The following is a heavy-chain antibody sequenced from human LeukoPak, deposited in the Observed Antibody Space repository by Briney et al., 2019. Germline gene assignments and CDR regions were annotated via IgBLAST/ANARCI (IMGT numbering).Heavy chain of an antibody. D-gene: IGHD3-10*01. Sequence: GRSLRLSCAASGFTFSSYAMHWVRQAPGKGLEWVAVISYDGSNKYYADSVKGRFTISRDNSKNTLYLQMNSLRAEDTAVYYCAKDLYRFGELGPNDYWGQGTLVTVSS. J-gene: IGHJ4*02. CDR1: GFTFSSYA. CDR2: ISYDGSNK. V-gene: IGHV3-30*04. CDR3: AKDLYRFGELGPNDY.